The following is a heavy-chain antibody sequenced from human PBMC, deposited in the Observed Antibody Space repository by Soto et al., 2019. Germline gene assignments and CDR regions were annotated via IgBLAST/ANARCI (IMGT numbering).Heavy chain of an antibody. D-gene: IGHD5-18*01. CDR2: ISYDGSNK. V-gene: IGHV3-30-3*01. CDR1: GFTFSSYA. J-gene: IGHJ6*02. CDR3: ARDLIGHSSDYYYGMDV. Sequence: PGGSLRLSCAASGFTFSSYAMHWVRQAPGKGLEWVAVISYDGSNKYYADSVKGRFTISRDNSKNTLYLQMNSLRAEDTAVYYCARDLIGHSSDYYYGMDVWGQGTTVTVSS.